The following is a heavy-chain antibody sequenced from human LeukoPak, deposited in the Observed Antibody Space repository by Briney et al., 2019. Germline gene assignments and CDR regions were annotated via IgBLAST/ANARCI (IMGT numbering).Heavy chain of an antibody. V-gene: IGHV3-7*01. J-gene: IGHJ3*01. D-gene: IGHD4/OR15-4a*01. CDR3: VRDKGGRSGAIYYDAFDL. Sequence: QPGGSLLLSCAASGFTFNTYWIIWVRQAPGKGLEWVANIDQGGSTKYYVDSLKGRFTLSRDNAKNSLYLQKNSLRAEDTAVYYCVRDKGGRSGAIYYDAFDLWGQGTMVTVSS. CDR1: GFTFNTYW. CDR2: IDQGGSTK.